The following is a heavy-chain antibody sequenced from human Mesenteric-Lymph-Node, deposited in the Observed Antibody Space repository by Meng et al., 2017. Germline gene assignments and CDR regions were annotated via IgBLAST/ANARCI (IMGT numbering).Heavy chain of an antibody. V-gene: IGHV3-15*01. J-gene: IGHJ4*02. D-gene: IGHD3-22*01. Sequence: KTDGGTTDYAAPVKGRFTISRDDSKNTLYLQMNSLKTEDTAVYYCTTEYYDSSGYYVQGGDYWGQGTLVTVSS. CDR2: KTDGGTT. CDR3: TTEYYDSSGYYVQGGDY.